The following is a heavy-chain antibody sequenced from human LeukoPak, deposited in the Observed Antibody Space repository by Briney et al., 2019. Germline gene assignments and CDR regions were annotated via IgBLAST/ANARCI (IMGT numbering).Heavy chain of an antibody. CDR3: AKGVKYIVMVTAQHYFDY. V-gene: IGHV3-30*04. Sequence: GRSLRLSCAASGFTFSSYAMHWVRQAPGKGLEWVAVISYDGSNKYYADSVKGRFTISRDNSKNTLYLQMNTLRADDTAVYYCAKGVKYIVMVTAQHYFDYWGQGTLVTVSS. J-gene: IGHJ4*02. CDR2: ISYDGSNK. CDR1: GFTFSSYA. D-gene: IGHD2-21*02.